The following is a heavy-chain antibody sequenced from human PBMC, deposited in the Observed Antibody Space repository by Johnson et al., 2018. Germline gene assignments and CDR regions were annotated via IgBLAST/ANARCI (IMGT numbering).Heavy chain of an antibody. V-gene: IGHV3-48*02. Sequence: VQLVESGGGLVQPGGSLRLSCAASGFTFSISSMNWVRQAPGKGLEWVSYISTTSSTIYYADSVKGRFTISRDNAKNSLFLQMNSLRDEDTAVDDCAKDTTVDSWGQGTLVTVSS. D-gene: IGHD4-17*01. CDR2: ISTTSSTI. CDR3: AKDTTVDS. CDR1: GFTFSISS. J-gene: IGHJ5*01.